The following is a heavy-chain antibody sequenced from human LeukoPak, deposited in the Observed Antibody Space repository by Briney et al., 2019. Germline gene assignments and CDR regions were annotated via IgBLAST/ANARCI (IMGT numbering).Heavy chain of an antibody. J-gene: IGHJ4*02. D-gene: IGHD5-18*01. Sequence: SVKLSCKASGGTFSSYAISWVRQAPGQGLEWMGRIIPILGIANYAQKFQGRVTITADKSTSTAYMGLSSLRSEDTAVYYCARDTIVDTASVFDYWGQGTLVTGSS. CDR1: GGTFSSYA. CDR2: IIPILGIA. V-gene: IGHV1-69*04. CDR3: ARDTIVDTASVFDY.